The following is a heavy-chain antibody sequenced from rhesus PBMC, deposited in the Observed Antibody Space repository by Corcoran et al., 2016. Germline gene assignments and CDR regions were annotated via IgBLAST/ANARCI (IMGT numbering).Heavy chain of an antibody. CDR1: GGSISDSYR. Sequence: QVQLQESGPGVVKPSETLSLTCAVSGGSISDSYRWSWIRQPPGKGLEWIGYIYGSSTSTNYNPSLKCRVTISKDTSNNQVYLKMSSLTAADTAVYYCARDKWGYYEVFDYWGQGVLVTVSS. D-gene: IGHD3-34*01. J-gene: IGHJ4*01. CDR3: ARDKWGYYEVFDY. V-gene: IGHV4S10*01. CDR2: IYGSSTST.